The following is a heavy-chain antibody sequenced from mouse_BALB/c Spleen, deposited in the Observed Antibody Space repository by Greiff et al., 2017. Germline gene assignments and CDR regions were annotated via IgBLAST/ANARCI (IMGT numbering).Heavy chain of an antibody. Sequence: EVQRVESGGGLVQPGGSRKLSCAASGFTFSSFGMHWVRQAPEKGLEWVAYISSGRSTIYYADTVKGRFTISRDNPKNTLFLQMTSLRSEDTAMYYCARRRSYYYGSSYDYAMDYWGQGTSVTVSS. J-gene: IGHJ4*01. D-gene: IGHD1-1*01. CDR1: GFTFSSFG. CDR2: ISSGRSTI. V-gene: IGHV5-17*02. CDR3: ARRRSYYYGSSYDYAMDY.